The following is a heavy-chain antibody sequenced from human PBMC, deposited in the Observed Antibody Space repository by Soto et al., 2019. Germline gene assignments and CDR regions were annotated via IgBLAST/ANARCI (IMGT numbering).Heavy chain of an antibody. CDR1: GLSLRTTGVG. V-gene: IGHV2-5*02. J-gene: IGHJ6*02. CDR2: LYWDDDK. CDR3: VQSRCGGDCLEIYSSHAYNGLDV. D-gene: IGHD2-21*02. Sequence: QVTLKESGPTLVKPTQTLTLTCTVSGLSLRTTGVGVGWVRQPPGKAREGFALLYWDDDKRYSPSLRSRLTIAKDISEKQVVLTMTNMDTVDTATYYCVQSRCGGDCLEIYSSHAYNGLDVWGQGTTVTVSS.